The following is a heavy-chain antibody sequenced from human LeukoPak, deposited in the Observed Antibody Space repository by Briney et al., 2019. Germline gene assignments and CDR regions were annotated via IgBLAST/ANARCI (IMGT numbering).Heavy chain of an antibody. Sequence: GGSLRLSCAASGFTFSRYSMNWVRQAPGKGLEWVSSISISSNYIYYPDSLKGRFTISRDNAKNSQYLQMNSLRAEDTAVYYCARDPWTNSDYDGFDYWGQGTLVTVSS. D-gene: IGHD5-12*01. CDR1: GFTFSRYS. J-gene: IGHJ4*02. CDR2: ISISSNYI. V-gene: IGHV3-21*01. CDR3: ARDPWTNSDYDGFDY.